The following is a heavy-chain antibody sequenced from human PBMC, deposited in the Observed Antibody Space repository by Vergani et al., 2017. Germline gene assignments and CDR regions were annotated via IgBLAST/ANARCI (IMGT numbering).Heavy chain of an antibody. Sequence: QLQLQESGPGLVKPSETLSLTCTVSGGSISSSSYYWGWIRQPPGKGLEGIGNIYYSGSTYYNPSPKSRVTISVDTSKNTFSLKLSSVTAADTAVYYCARGYSSGWHDAFDIWGQGTMVTVSS. CDR3: ARGYSSGWHDAFDI. CDR1: GGSISSSSYY. CDR2: IYYSGST. D-gene: IGHD6-19*01. V-gene: IGHV4-39*01. J-gene: IGHJ3*02.